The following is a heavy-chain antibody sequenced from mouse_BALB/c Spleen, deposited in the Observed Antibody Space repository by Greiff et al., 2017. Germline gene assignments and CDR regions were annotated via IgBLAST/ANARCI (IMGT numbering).Heavy chain of an antibody. CDR1: GYSITSDYA. V-gene: IGHV3-2*02. CDR3: ARGDDYAPFAY. J-gene: IGHJ3*01. D-gene: IGHD2-4*01. Sequence: EVKLLESGPGLVKPSQSLSLTCTVTGYSITSDYAWNWNRQFPGNKLEWMGYISYSGSTSYNPSLKSRISITRDTSKNQFFLQLNSVTTEDTATYYCARGDDYAPFAYWGQGTLVTVSA. CDR2: ISYSGST.